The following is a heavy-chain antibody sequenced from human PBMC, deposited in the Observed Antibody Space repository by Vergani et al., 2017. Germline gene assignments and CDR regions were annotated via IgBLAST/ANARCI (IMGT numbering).Heavy chain of an antibody. CDR2: IIPIFGTA. Sequence: QVQLVQSGAEVKKPGSPVKVSCKASGGTFSSYAISWVRQAPGQGLDWLGRIIPIFGTATYAQKFQGRVTITADESTSTAYMELSSLRSEDTAVYYWARWGGVGYRKTPDDFDYWGQGTLVTVSS. V-gene: IGHV1-69*13. D-gene: IGHD1-14*01. J-gene: IGHJ4*02. CDR3: ARWGGVGYRKTPDDFDY. CDR1: GGTFSSYA.